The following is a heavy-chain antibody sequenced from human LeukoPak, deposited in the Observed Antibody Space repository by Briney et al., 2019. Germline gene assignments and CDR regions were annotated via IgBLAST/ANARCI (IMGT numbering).Heavy chain of an antibody. CDR2: IYYSGTT. CDR1: GGSIDSSSYY. Sequence: SETLSLTCTVSGGSIDSSSYYWDWIRQPPGKGLQWLGNIYYSGTTFYTSSLKSRVTISTDMSKNQFSLRLTSVTAADTAVYYCARQRADYFYHYMDVWGKGTTVIVSS. J-gene: IGHJ6*03. CDR3: ARQRADYFYHYMDV. V-gene: IGHV4-39*01.